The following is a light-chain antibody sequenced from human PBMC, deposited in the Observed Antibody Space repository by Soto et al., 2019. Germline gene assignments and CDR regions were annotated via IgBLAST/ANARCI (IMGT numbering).Light chain of an antibody. CDR3: QQSYSTPRT. V-gene: IGKV1-39*01. J-gene: IGKJ1*01. Sequence: IQVTQSPSSLSASVGDRVSMTCGASQSISSYLNWYQQKPGKAPKLLIYAASSLQSGVPSRFSGSGSGTDFTLTISSLQPEDFATYYCQQSYSTPRTFGQGTKVDIK. CDR1: QSISSY. CDR2: AAS.